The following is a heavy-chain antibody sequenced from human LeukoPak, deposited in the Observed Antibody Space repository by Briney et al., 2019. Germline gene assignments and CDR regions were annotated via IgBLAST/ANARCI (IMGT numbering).Heavy chain of an antibody. J-gene: IGHJ4*02. Sequence: SETPSLTCTVSGGSISSYYWGWIRQPPGKGLEWIGDIHYTGSKRYNPSLKSRVTISVDTSKSQFSLKLSSVTAADTAVYYCARRLSRSTSTSFDYWGQGTLVSVSS. D-gene: IGHD3-10*01. CDR1: GGSISSYY. CDR2: IHYTGSK. CDR3: ARRLSRSTSTSFDY. V-gene: IGHV4-39*01.